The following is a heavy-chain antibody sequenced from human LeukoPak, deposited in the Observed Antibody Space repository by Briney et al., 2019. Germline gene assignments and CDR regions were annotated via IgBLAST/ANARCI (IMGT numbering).Heavy chain of an antibody. Sequence: ASVKVSCKASGHSFTAYYMHWVRQAPGRGLEWMGWTNPNSGGTNYAQKFQGRVTMTRDTSITTAYMEMSRLRSDDTALYYCARSPHILTGENFDYWGQGTLVTVSS. CDR1: GHSFTAYY. CDR2: TNPNSGGT. D-gene: IGHD3-9*01. J-gene: IGHJ4*02. CDR3: ARSPHILTGENFDY. V-gene: IGHV1-2*02.